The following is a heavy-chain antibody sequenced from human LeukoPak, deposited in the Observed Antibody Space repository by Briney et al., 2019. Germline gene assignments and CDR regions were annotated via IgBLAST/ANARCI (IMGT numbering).Heavy chain of an antibody. V-gene: IGHV4-39*07. J-gene: IGHJ3*02. Sequence: SETLSLTCTVSGGSISSSSYYWGWIRQPPGKGLEWIGSIYYSGSTYYNPSLKSRVTISVDTSKIHFSLRLSSVTAADSAVYYCARRGGGHAFDIWGQGTMVTVSS. CDR1: GGSISSSSYY. D-gene: IGHD3-16*01. CDR2: IYYSGST. CDR3: ARRGGGHAFDI.